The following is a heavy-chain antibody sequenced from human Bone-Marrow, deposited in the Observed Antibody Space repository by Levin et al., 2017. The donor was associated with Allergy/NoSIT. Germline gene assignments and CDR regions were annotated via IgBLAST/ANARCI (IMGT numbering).Heavy chain of an antibody. D-gene: IGHD3-10*01. V-gene: IGHV3-21*01. CDR2: ISSSSSYI. CDR3: ARVTYYYGSGSYYTRDYYYMDV. J-gene: IGHJ6*03. CDR1: GFTFSSYS. Sequence: GGSLRLSCAASGFTFSSYSMNWVRQAPGKGLEWVSSISSSSSYIYYADSVKGRFTISRDNAKNSLYLQMNSLRAEDTAVYYCARVTYYYGSGSYYTRDYYYMDVWGKGTTVTVSS.